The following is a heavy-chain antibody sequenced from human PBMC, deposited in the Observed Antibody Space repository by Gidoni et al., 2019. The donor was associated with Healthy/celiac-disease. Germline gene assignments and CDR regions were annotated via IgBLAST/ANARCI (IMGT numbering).Heavy chain of an antibody. V-gene: IGHV3-21*01. D-gene: IGHD1-26*01. Sequence: EVQLVESGGGLVKPGGSLRLSCAASGFTFSSYSMNWVRQAPGKGLEWVSSISSSSSYIYYADSVKGRFTISRDNAKNSLYLQMNSLRAEDTAVYYCARDTHSGSYYFDYWGQGTLVTVSS. CDR2: ISSSSSYI. CDR3: ARDTHSGSYYFDY. CDR1: GFTFSSYS. J-gene: IGHJ4*02.